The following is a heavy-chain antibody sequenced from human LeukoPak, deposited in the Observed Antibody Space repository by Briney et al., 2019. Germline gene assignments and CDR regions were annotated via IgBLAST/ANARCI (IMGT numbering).Heavy chain of an antibody. J-gene: IGHJ3*02. Sequence: GGSLRLSCAASGFTFSSYAMSWVRQAPGKGLKWVSAISGSGSITYYADSVKGRFTISRDNSKNTLYLQMNSLRAEDTAIYYCAKGMTRMTARDAFDIWGQGTMVTVSS. CDR1: GFTFSSYA. V-gene: IGHV3-23*01. CDR2: ISGSGSIT. D-gene: IGHD4-17*01. CDR3: AKGMTRMTARDAFDI.